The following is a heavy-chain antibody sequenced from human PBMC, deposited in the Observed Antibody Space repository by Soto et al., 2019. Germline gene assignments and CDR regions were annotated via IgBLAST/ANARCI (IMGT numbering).Heavy chain of an antibody. Sequence: QVQLVQSGAEVKKPGSSVKVSCKASGGTFSSYAISWVRQAPGQGLEWMGGIIPIFGTANYAQKFQGRVTITADKSTSTAYMELRSLRSEDTAVYYCASRIAVAGTPRYYYGMDVWGQGTTVTVSS. D-gene: IGHD6-19*01. J-gene: IGHJ6*02. CDR1: GGTFSSYA. V-gene: IGHV1-69*06. CDR2: IIPIFGTA. CDR3: ASRIAVAGTPRYYYGMDV.